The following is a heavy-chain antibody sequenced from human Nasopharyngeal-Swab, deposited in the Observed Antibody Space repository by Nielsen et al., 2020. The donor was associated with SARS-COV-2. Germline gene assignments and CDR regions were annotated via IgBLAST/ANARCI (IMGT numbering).Heavy chain of an antibody. J-gene: IGHJ6*03. CDR1: GFTFSSYW. Sequence: GESLKISCAASGFTFSSYWMSWVRQAPGKGLEWVANIKQDGSEKYYVDSVKGRFTISRDNAKNSLYLQMNSLRTEDTAVYYCTSQTYYYDSSETLYYYYMDVWGKGTTVTVSS. CDR2: IKQDGSEK. CDR3: TSQTYYYDSSETLYYYYMDV. D-gene: IGHD3-22*01. V-gene: IGHV3-7*03.